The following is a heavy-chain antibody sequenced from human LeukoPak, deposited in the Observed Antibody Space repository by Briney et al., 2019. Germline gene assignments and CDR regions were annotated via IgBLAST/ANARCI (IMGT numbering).Heavy chain of an antibody. V-gene: IGHV4-59*01. CDR2: IYYSGST. J-gene: IGHJ4*02. Sequence: SETLSLTCTVSGGSISSYYWSWIRQPPGKGLEWIGYIYYSGSTNYNPSLKSRVTISVDTSKNQFSLKLSSVTAADTAVYYCASLRRYSYGEIDYWGQGTLVTVSS. CDR3: ASLRRYSYGEIDY. CDR1: GGSISSYY. D-gene: IGHD5-18*01.